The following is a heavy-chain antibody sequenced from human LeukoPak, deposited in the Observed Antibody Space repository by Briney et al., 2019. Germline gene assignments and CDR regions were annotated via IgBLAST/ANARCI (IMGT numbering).Heavy chain of an antibody. CDR3: ARDRVYDYVWGSYPNWFDP. CDR1: GYTFTSYA. D-gene: IGHD3-16*01. J-gene: IGHJ5*02. V-gene: IGHV7-4-1*02. CDR2: ININTGNP. Sequence: ASVKVSCKASGYTFTSYAMNWVRQAPGQGLEWMGWININTGNPTYAQGFTGRFVFSLDTSVSTAYLQISSLKAEDTAVYYCARDRVYDYVWGSYPNWFDPWGQGTLVTVSS.